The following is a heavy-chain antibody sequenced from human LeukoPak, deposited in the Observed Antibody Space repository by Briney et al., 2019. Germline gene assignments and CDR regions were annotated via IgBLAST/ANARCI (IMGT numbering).Heavy chain of an antibody. V-gene: IGHV3-9*01. CDR2: ISWNSGSV. CDR3: AKANSYCSGGSCYGYYFDY. J-gene: IGHJ4*02. D-gene: IGHD2-15*01. CDR1: GFTFDDYA. Sequence: GGSLRLSCAASGFTFDDYAMHWVRQAPGKGLEWVSGISWNSGSVGYADSVKGRFTISRDNAKNSLYLQMNSLRAEDTALYYCAKANSYCSGGSCYGYYFDYWGQGTLVTVSS.